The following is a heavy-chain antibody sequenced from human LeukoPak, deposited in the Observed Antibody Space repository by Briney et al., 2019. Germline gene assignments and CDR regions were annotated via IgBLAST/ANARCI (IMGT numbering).Heavy chain of an antibody. D-gene: IGHD3-22*01. CDR3: AREAPYYYDSSGSPWYFDL. J-gene: IGHJ2*01. Sequence: GGSLRLSCAASGFTVSSNYMSWVRQAPGKGLEWVSVIYSGGSTYYADSVKGRFTISRDNSKNTLYLQMNSLRAEDTAVYYCAREAPYYYDSSGSPWYFDLWGRGTLATVSS. V-gene: IGHV3-66*01. CDR2: IYSGGST. CDR1: GFTVSSNY.